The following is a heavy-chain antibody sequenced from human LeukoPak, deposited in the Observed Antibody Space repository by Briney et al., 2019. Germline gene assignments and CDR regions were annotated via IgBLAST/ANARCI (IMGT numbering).Heavy chain of an antibody. V-gene: IGHV3-7*01. CDR2: IKQDGREK. CDR3: ARSYYGSGTSYGMDV. CDR1: GFTFSRHW. Sequence: GRSLRLSCAVSGFTFSRHWMSWVRQAPGKGLEWLANIKQDGREKYYVDSVEGRFTISRDNAKNSLYLQMNSLRAEDTAVYYCARSYYGSGTSYGMDVWGQGTTVTVSS. D-gene: IGHD3-10*01. J-gene: IGHJ6*02.